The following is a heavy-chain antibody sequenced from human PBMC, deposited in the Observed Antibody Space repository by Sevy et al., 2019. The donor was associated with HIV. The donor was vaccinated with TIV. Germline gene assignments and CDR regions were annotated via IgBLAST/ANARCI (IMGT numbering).Heavy chain of an antibody. Sequence: GGSLRLSCAASGFTFNRYSMHWVRQAPGKGLEWVATISFDATNKHYPDSVKGRFTISRDNFQNSLFLQMDSLSPEDTAVYYCALGRLSSYVAEDFQNWGQGTLVTVSS. V-gene: IGHV3-30-3*01. J-gene: IGHJ1*01. CDR2: ISFDATNK. D-gene: IGHD1-26*01. CDR3: ALGRLSSYVAEDFQN. CDR1: GFTFNRYS.